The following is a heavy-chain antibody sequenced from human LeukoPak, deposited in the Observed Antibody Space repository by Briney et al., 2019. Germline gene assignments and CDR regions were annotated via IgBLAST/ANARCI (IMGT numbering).Heavy chain of an antibody. CDR2: ISYDGSNK. V-gene: IGHV3-30*03. J-gene: IGHJ4*02. CDR3: AREVRSGYSDGMDY. Sequence: GRSLRLSCAASGFTFSSYGMHWVRQAPGKGLEWVAVISYDGSNKYYADSVKGRFTISRDNSKNTLYLQMNSLRAEDTAVYYCAREVRSGYSDGMDYWGQGTLVTVSS. D-gene: IGHD5-18*01. CDR1: GFTFSSYG.